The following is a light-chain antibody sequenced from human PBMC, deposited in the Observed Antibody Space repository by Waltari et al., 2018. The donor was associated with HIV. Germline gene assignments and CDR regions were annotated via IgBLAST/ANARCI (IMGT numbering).Light chain of an antibody. CDR2: SNN. CDR3: ATWDDSLNGPV. J-gene: IGLJ2*01. CDR1: RSNIGSNT. V-gene: IGLV1-44*01. Sequence: QSVLTQPPSASGTPGQRVTIPCSGSRSNIGSNTVNWYQQLPGTAPKLLIYSNNQRPSGVPDRVSGSKSGTSASLAISGLQSEVEADYYCATWDDSLNGPVFGGGTQLTVL.